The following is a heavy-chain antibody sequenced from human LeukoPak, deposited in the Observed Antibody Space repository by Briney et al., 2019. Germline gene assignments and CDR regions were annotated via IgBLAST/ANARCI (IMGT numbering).Heavy chain of an antibody. D-gene: IGHD3-10*01. V-gene: IGHV4-4*07. Sequence: SETLSLTCTVSGGSISRYYWSWIRQPAGKGLEWIGRIYTSGSTNHNPSLKSRVTMSVDTSKNQFSLKLSSVTAADTAVYYCARLGHWFDFDYWGQGTLVTVSS. J-gene: IGHJ4*02. CDR1: GGSISRYY. CDR2: IYTSGST. CDR3: ARLGHWFDFDY.